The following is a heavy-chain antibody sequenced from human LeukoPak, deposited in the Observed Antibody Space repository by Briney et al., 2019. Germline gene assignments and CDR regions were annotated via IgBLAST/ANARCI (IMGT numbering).Heavy chain of an antibody. V-gene: IGHV4-4*07. CDR3: ARSGGSYYYYYMDV. CDR2: ISTSRGT. Sequence: SETLSLICNVSGGSISNSYWAWVRRPAGKGLEWIGRISTSRGTAYNPSLKSRVTISDDNSKNLLSLSLTSVTAADTAVYYCARSGGSYYYYYMDVWGNGVAVTVSS. D-gene: IGHD2-15*01. J-gene: IGHJ6*03. CDR1: GGSISNSY.